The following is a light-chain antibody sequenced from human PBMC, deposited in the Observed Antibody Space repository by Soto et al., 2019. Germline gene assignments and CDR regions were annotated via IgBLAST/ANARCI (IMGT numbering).Light chain of an antibody. J-gene: IGKJ5*01. CDR3: QHFGVTTFT. CDR1: QSVSSSY. V-gene: IGKV3-20*01. CDR2: GAS. Sequence: EIVLTQSPGTLSLSPGERATLSCRASQSVSSSYLAWYQQKPGQAPRLLIYGASSRATGIPDRFSGSGSGTDFTLTISRLEPGDFAVYYCQHFGVTTFTFGQGTRLEIK.